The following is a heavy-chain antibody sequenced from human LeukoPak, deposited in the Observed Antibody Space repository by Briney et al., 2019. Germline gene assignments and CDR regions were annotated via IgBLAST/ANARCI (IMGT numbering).Heavy chain of an antibody. Sequence: SETLSLTCTVSGGSISSNSYYWGWIRQPPGKGLEWIGSIYYSGSTHYNPSLKSRVAISVDTSKKQFSLKLNSVTAADTAVYYCARRGTGTVYDILTGYSLSPNYFDYWGQGTLVTVSS. CDR1: GGSISSNSYY. CDR2: IYYSGST. CDR3: ARRGTGTVYDILTGYSLSPNYFDY. J-gene: IGHJ4*02. D-gene: IGHD3-9*01. V-gene: IGHV4-39*01.